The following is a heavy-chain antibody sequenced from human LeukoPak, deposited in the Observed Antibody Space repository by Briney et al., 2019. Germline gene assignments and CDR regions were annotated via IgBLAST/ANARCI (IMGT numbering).Heavy chain of an antibody. Sequence: PGGSLRLSCAASGFTFSDYYMSWIRQAPGKGLEWVSYISSSGSTIYYVDSVKGRFTISRDNAKNSLYLQMNSLRAEDTAVYYCARDAAAGTASPVNYWGQGTLVTVSS. J-gene: IGHJ4*02. CDR1: GFTFSDYY. CDR2: ISSSGSTI. V-gene: IGHV3-11*01. D-gene: IGHD6-13*01. CDR3: ARDAAAGTASPVNY.